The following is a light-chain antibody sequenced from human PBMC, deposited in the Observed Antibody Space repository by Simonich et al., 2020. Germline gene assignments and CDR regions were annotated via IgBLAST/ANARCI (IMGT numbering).Light chain of an antibody. CDR3: QQYGSSPLT. V-gene: IGKV3-20*01. J-gene: IGKJ4*01. CDR1: QSVSSSY. Sequence: EIVLTQSPGTLSLSPGERATLSCRSSQSVSSSYLAWYQQKPGQAHRLLIYGASSRATGITDRCSGSWSGTDFTLTISRLEPEDFAVYYCQQYGSSPLTFGGGTKVEIK. CDR2: GAS.